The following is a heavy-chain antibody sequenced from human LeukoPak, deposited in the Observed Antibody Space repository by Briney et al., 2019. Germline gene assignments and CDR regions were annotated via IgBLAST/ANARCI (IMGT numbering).Heavy chain of an antibody. D-gene: IGHD5-18*01. V-gene: IGHV4-38-2*02. Sequence: SETLSLTCTVSGYSISSGYYWGWIRQPPGKGLEWIGSIYHSGSTYYNPSLKSRVTISVDTSKNQFSLKLSSVTAADTAVYYCAGGYSYGPTYYYMDVWGKGTTVTISS. CDR2: IYHSGST. CDR3: AGGYSYGPTYYYMDV. J-gene: IGHJ6*03. CDR1: GYSISSGYY.